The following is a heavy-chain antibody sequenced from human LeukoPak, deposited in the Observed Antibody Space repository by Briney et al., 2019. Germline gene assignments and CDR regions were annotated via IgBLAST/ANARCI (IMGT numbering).Heavy chain of an antibody. CDR3: ARDLERTIVVGTIYYYYMDV. CDR2: IYSSGST. D-gene: IGHD2-2*01. J-gene: IGHJ6*03. V-gene: IGHV4-61*02. Sequence: SQTLSLTCTVSGGSISSGSYYWNWIRQPAGKGLEWIGRIYSSGSTNYNPSLKSRVTISVDTSKNQFSLRLRSVTAADTAAYYCARDLERTIVVGTIYYYYMDVWGKGTTVTVSS. CDR1: GGSISSGSYY.